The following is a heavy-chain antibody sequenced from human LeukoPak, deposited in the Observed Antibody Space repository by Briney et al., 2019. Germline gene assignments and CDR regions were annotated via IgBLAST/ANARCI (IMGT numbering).Heavy chain of an antibody. D-gene: IGHD2-2*01. CDR3: ARGCGSASCPYYFDS. Sequence: GGSLRLSCAASGFTFSSNWMHWVRQAPGKGLVWVSRIISNENSATYADSVKGRFTISRDNAKNTLYLQVNSLRAEDTAVLYCARGCGSASCPYYFDSWGQGTLATVSS. CDR1: GFTFSSNW. CDR2: IISNENSA. V-gene: IGHV3-74*01. J-gene: IGHJ4*02.